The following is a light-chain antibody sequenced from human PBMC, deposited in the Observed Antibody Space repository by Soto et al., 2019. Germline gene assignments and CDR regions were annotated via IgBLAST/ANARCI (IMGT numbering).Light chain of an antibody. J-gene: IGKJ5*01. V-gene: IGKV3-15*01. CDR3: QQYGSSPIT. CDR1: QSVTSN. CDR2: GAS. Sequence: EIVLTQSPGTLSLSPGERATLSCRASQSVTSNLAWYQQKPGQAPRLLIYGASTRATGIPARFSGSGSGTEFTLTISSLQSEDFALYYCQQYGSSPITFGQGTRLEI.